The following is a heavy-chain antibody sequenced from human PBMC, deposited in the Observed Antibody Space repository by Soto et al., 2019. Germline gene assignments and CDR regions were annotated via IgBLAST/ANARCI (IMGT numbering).Heavy chain of an antibody. D-gene: IGHD6-19*01. V-gene: IGHV4-34*01. J-gene: IGHJ4*02. CDR3: AKGEQWPNSIAY. CDR2: INHSGST. Sequence: QVQLQQWGAGLLKPSETLSLTCAVYGGSFSGYYWSWIRQPPGKGLVWIGEINHSGSTNYNPSLKIRVTISLDTSKDQFSLKLSSVTAALTAVYYCAKGEQWPNSIAYWGQGTVFTVSS. CDR1: GGSFSGYY.